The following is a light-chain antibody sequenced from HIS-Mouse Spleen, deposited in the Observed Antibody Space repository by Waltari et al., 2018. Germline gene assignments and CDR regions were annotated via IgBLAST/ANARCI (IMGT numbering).Light chain of an antibody. CDR1: SSNVGGYYY. CDR2: DVS. CDR3: CSYAGSYTFEVV. V-gene: IGLV2-11*02. Sequence: QSALTQPRSVSGSPGQSVIISCTGTSSNVGGYYYVSWYQQHPGKAPKLLIFDVSYRPSGVPDRFSGYKSGNTASLTISGLQAEDEADYYCCSYAGSYTFEVVFGGGTKLTVL. J-gene: IGLJ2*01.